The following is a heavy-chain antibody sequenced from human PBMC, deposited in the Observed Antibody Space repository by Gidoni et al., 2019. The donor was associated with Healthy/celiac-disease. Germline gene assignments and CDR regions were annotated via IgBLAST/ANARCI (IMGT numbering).Heavy chain of an antibody. CDR1: SFSLSISGVG. CDR3: ARLTYNDFWSGSPFDI. D-gene: IGHD3-3*01. V-gene: IGHV2-5*01. Sequence: QLTLMESGPTLLHPTQTLTLTSTSPSFSLSISGVGVGWIRQPPGKALEWLALICRNDDKRYSPSLKSRLTITKDTSKNQVVRTMTNMDPVDTATYYCARLTYNDFWSGSPFDIWGQGTMVTVSS. J-gene: IGHJ3*02. CDR2: ICRNDDK.